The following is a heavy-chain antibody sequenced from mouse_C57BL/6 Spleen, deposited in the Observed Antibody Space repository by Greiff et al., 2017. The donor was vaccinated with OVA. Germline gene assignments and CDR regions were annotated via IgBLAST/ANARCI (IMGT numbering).Heavy chain of an antibody. V-gene: IGHV1-54*01. CDR1: GYAFTNYL. Sequence: QVQLQQSGAELVRPGTSVQVSCKASGYAFTNYLIELVKQRPGQGLEWIGVINPGSGGNNYNEKFKGKATLTADTSSRTAYMQLSSLTAEDSAVYFRARVRDGSFDYWGQGTTLTVSS. J-gene: IGHJ2*01. CDR2: INPGSGGN. D-gene: IGHD3-3*01. CDR3: ARVRDGSFDY.